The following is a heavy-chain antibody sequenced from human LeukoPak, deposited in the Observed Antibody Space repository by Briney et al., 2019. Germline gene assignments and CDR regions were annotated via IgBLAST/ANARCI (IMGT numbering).Heavy chain of an antibody. V-gene: IGHV3-11*04. CDR3: ARGWRVVFFDY. Sequence: GGSLRLSCAASGFNSSDYDMSWVRQAPGKGLEWLTHISGGGSTIHYADSVKGRFIISRDNAENSLYLQMNSLRGEDTAVYYCARGWRVVFFDYWGQGTLVTVTS. D-gene: IGHD3-3*01. CDR1: GFNSSDYD. J-gene: IGHJ4*02. CDR2: ISGGGSTI.